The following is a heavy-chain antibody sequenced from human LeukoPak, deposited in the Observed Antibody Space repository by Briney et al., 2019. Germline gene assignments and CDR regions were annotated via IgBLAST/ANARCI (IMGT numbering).Heavy chain of an antibody. D-gene: IGHD3-22*01. V-gene: IGHV4-30-4*01. CDR2: IYYSGST. J-gene: IGHJ4*02. CDR3: AREGYYYDSSGYDY. Sequence: SETLSLTCTVSGGSISSGDYYWRWIRQPPGKGLEWIGYIYYSGSTYYNPSLKSRVTISVDTSKNQFSLKLSSVTAADTAVYYCAREGYYYDSSGYDYWGQGTLVTVSS. CDR1: GGSISSGDYY.